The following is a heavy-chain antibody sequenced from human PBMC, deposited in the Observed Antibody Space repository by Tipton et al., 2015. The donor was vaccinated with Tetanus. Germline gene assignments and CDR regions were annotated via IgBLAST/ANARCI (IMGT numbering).Heavy chain of an antibody. CDR2: IKEDASEI. V-gene: IGHV3-7*03. J-gene: IGHJ4*02. CDR3: ARDPHTIRTGNHRGFDY. CDR1: GFRFSDHY. D-gene: IGHD3-10*01. Sequence: SLRLSCAVSGFRFSDHYMDWVRQAPGKGLERVANIKEDASEIHYVDSVRGRFTISRDNAENSLFLQMNSLRAEDTAVYYCARDPHTIRTGNHRGFDYWGQGTKVTVSS.